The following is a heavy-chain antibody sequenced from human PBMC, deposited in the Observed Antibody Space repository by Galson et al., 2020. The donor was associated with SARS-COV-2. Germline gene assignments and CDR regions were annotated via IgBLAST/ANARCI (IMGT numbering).Heavy chain of an antibody. V-gene: IGHV4-61*02. J-gene: IGHJ4*02. CDR1: GGSISSGSDS. D-gene: IGHD1-1*01. CDR3: ARNKYNDVVDY. Sequence: SETLSLTCIVSGGSISSGSDSWTWIRQPAGKGLEWIGRIYASGSTNYNRSLKSRVTISVDTSRNQFSLKLTSVTAADTAVYYCARNKYNDVVDYWGQGTRVTVSS. CDR2: IYASGST.